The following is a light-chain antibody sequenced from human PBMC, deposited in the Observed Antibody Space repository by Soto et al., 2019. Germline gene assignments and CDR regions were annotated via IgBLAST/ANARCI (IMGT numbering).Light chain of an antibody. CDR1: QSVSSN. Sequence: EIVMTQSPATLSVSLGERATLSCRASQSVSSNLAWYQQKPGQAPRLLIYCASSRACGIPARFSGRGSGTEFTLTISSLQPEDFAAYYCQQYNNWPLTFGGGTKVEIK. CDR2: CAS. V-gene: IGKV3-15*01. CDR3: QQYNNWPLT. J-gene: IGKJ4*01.